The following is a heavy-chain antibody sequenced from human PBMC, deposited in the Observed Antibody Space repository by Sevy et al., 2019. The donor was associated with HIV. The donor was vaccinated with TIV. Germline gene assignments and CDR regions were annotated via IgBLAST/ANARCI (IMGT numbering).Heavy chain of an antibody. CDR3: AGENAWGRGYS. V-gene: IGHV4-59*08. Sequence: SETLSLTCTVSGGSITSLYWNWIRQPPGKGLEWIAIIYYNGHINYNPSPKSRVTLSLDTSKNQFSLRLNSVTAADTAMYYCAGENAWGRGYSWGQGTLVTVSS. CDR2: IYYNGHI. J-gene: IGHJ4*02. CDR1: GGSITSLY. D-gene: IGHD1-26*01.